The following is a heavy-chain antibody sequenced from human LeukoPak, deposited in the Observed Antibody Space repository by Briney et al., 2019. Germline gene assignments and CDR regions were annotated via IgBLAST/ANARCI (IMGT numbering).Heavy chain of an antibody. V-gene: IGHV1-8*02. CDR2: MNPNSGNT. CDR1: GYTFTGYY. D-gene: IGHD2-15*01. J-gene: IGHJ4*02. Sequence: ASVKVSCKASGYTFTGYYMHWVRQAPGQGLEWMGWMNPNSGNTGYAQKFQGRVTMTRNTSISTAYMELSSLRSEDTAVYYCARSPASEYCSGGSCYSVFDYWGQGTLVTVSS. CDR3: ARSPASEYCSGGSCYSVFDY.